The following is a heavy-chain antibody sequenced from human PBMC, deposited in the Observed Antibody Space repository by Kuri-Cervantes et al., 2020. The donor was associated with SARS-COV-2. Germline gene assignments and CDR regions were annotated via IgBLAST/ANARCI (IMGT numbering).Heavy chain of an antibody. CDR3: ARAGGLADAFDI. J-gene: IGHJ3*02. D-gene: IGHD3/OR15-3a*01. Sequence: GESLKISCAACGFTFSSYDMHWVRQATGKGLEWVSAIGTAGDTYYPGSVKGQFTISRDNAKNSLYLQMNSLRAEDTAVYYCARAGGLADAFDIWGQGTMVTVSS. CDR1: GFTFSSYD. CDR2: IGTAGDT. V-gene: IGHV3-13*03.